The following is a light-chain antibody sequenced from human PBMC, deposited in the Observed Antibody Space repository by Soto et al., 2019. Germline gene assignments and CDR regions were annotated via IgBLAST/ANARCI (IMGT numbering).Light chain of an antibody. CDR3: ISYTSDDVRYV. V-gene: IGLV1-40*01. J-gene: IGLJ1*01. Sequence: QSVLTQPPSVSGAPGQRVTISCTGSSSNIGAGHDVHWYQHLPGTAPKLLIYGNGNRPSGVPDRFSGSKSGTSASLAITGLQAEDEADYYCISYTSDDVRYVFGTGTKVTVL. CDR1: SSNIGAGHD. CDR2: GNG.